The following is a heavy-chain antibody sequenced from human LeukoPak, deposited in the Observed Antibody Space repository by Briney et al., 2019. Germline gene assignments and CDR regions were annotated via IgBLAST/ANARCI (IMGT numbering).Heavy chain of an antibody. CDR2: ISAYNGNT. CDR3: ARDRRIAVAGIRYYYYYMDV. Sequence: ASVKVSCKASGYTFTGYYMHWVRQAPGQGLEWMGWISAYNGNTNYAQKLQGRVTMTTDTSTSTAYMELRSLRSDDTAVYYCARDRRIAVAGIRYYYYYMDVWGKGTTVTVSS. V-gene: IGHV1-18*04. D-gene: IGHD6-19*01. CDR1: GYTFTGYY. J-gene: IGHJ6*03.